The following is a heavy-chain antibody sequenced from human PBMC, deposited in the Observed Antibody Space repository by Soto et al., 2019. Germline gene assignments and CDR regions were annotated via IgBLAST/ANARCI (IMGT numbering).Heavy chain of an antibody. Sequence: GASVKVSCKASGGTFGSYTMRWVRQAPGQGLEWMGRIIPILGIANYAQKFQGRVTITADKSTSTAYMELNSLRAEDTAVYYCARDPNIVLVPAALRSYYYYYGMDVWGQGTTVTVSS. D-gene: IGHD2-2*01. CDR2: IIPILGIA. CDR1: GGTFGSYT. J-gene: IGHJ6*02. CDR3: ARDPNIVLVPAALRSYYYYYGMDV. V-gene: IGHV1-69*04.